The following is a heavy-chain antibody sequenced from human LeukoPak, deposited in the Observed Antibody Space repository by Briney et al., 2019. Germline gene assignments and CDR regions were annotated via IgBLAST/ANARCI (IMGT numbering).Heavy chain of an antibody. V-gene: IGHV1-2*04. CDR2: INPNSGGT. J-gene: IGHJ3*02. CDR1: GYTFTGYY. Sequence: ASVKVSCKASGYTFTGYYMHWVRQAPGLGLEWMGWINPNSGGTNYAQKFQGWVTMTRDTSISTAYMELSRLRSDDTAVYYCARGSGNKQQDAFDTWGQGTMVTVSS. D-gene: IGHD6-13*01. CDR3: ARGSGNKQQDAFDT.